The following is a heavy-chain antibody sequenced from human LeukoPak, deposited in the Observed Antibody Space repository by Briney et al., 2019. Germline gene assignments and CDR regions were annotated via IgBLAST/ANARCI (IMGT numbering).Heavy chain of an antibody. D-gene: IGHD4-23*01. J-gene: IGHJ4*02. CDR1: GFTFSSYA. CDR3: ARPDYGGDFYYFDY. V-gene: IGHV3-23*01. Sequence: GGTLRLSCAASGFTFSSYAMSWVRQAPGKGLEWVSTLSGSGDSTNYADSVKGRFTISRDKSKNTLYLQMNSLRAEDTAVYHCARPDYGGDFYYFDYWGQGTLVTVRS. CDR2: LSGSGDST.